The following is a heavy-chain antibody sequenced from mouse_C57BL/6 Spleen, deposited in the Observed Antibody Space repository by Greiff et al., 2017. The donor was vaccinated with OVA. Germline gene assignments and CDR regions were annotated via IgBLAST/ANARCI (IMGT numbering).Heavy chain of an antibody. CDR3: APHYYGSSYGYFDV. D-gene: IGHD1-1*01. Sequence: EVQLVESVAELVRPGASVKLSCTASGFNIKNTYMHWVKQRPEQGLEWIGRIDPANGNTKYAPKFQGKATITADTSSNTAYLQLSSLTSEDTAIYYCAPHYYGSSYGYFDVWGTGTTVTVSS. CDR2: IDPANGNT. V-gene: IGHV14-3*01. J-gene: IGHJ1*03. CDR1: GFNIKNTY.